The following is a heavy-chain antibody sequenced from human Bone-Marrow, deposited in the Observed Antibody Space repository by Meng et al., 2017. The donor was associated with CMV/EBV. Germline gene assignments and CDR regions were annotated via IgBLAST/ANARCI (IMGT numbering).Heavy chain of an antibody. J-gene: IGHJ4*02. Sequence: GGYLRLSCAASGFTFSSYGMSWVRQAPGKGLDWVAFIRYDGGNKYYADAVKGRFTISRDNPKNTLYLQMNSLRAEDTAVYYCAKDYLASGSSPHFFGYWGQGTLVTVSS. CDR1: GFTFSSYG. CDR2: IRYDGGNK. D-gene: IGHD3-10*01. V-gene: IGHV3-30*02. CDR3: AKDYLASGSSPHFFGY.